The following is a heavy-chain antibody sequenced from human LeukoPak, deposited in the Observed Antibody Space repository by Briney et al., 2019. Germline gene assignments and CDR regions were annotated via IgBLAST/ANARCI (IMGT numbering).Heavy chain of an antibody. CDR3: AKDGPKLWFGELLNFDH. CDR2: ISGSGGST. D-gene: IGHD3-10*01. V-gene: IGHV3-23*01. CDR1: GFTFSSYG. Sequence: GGSLRLSCAASGFTFSSYGMSWVRQAPGKGLEWVSAISGSGGSTYYADSVKGRFTISRDNSKNTLYPQMNSLRAEDTAVYYCAKDGPKLWFGELLNFDHWGQGTLVTVSS. J-gene: IGHJ4*02.